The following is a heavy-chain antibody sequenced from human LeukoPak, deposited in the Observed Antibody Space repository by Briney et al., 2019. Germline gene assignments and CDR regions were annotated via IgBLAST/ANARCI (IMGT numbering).Heavy chain of an antibody. CDR3: ARVRHYDSSGPGY. D-gene: IGHD3-22*01. CDR1: GLTFSSYA. J-gene: IGHJ4*02. V-gene: IGHV3-21*01. Sequence: GASLRLSCAAFGLTFSSYAMTWCRRAPGKGLGWCSSISSSSSYIYYADSVKGRFTISRDNAKNSLYLQMNSLRAEDTAVYYCARVRHYDSSGPGYWGQGTLVTVSS. CDR2: ISSSSSYI.